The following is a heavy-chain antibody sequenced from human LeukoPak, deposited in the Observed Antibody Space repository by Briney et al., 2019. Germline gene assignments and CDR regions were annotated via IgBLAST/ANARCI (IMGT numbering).Heavy chain of an antibody. CDR3: ARHFYDSSGYYDDY. CDR1: GYSFTSYW. CDR2: IYPGDSDT. Sequence: GASLQISCKCSGYSFTSYWIGWVRPLPGKGLEWMGIIYPGDSDTRYSPSFQGQVTISADKSISTAYLQWSSLKASDTAMYYCARHFYDSSGYYDDYWGQGTLVTVSS. D-gene: IGHD3-22*01. J-gene: IGHJ4*02. V-gene: IGHV5-51*01.